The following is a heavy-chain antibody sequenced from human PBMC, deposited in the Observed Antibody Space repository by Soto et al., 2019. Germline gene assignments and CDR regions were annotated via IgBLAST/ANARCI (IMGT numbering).Heavy chain of an antibody. CDR1: GDTFTGYY. J-gene: IGHJ4*02. CDR3: ARSTCSNGICLPSYYFDF. D-gene: IGHD2-8*01. V-gene: IGHV1-2*02. CDR2: INPYTGGT. Sequence: ASVKVSCKASGDTFTGYYLHRVRQAPGQGLEWIGWINPYTGGTKYAQKFQGRVSMTRDTSISTAYMELSSLRSDDAAVYFCARSTCSNGICLPSYYFDFWGQGTLVTVSS.